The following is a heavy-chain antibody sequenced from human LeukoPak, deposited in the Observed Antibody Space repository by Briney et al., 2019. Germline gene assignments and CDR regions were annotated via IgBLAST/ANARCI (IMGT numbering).Heavy chain of an antibody. Sequence: GGSLRLSCAASGFTFSSYWMNWARQAPGKGLEWVSTINVSGGTTYYADSVKGRFTISRDNSKNTLYLQMNSLRAEDTAVYFCARGAGSNWFAPWGQGTLVTVSS. V-gene: IGHV3-23*01. CDR2: INVSGGTT. D-gene: IGHD6-25*01. J-gene: IGHJ5*02. CDR3: ARGAGSNWFAP. CDR1: GFTFSSYW.